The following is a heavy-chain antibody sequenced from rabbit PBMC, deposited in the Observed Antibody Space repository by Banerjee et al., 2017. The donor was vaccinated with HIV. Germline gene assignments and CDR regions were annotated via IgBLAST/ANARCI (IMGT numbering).Heavy chain of an antibody. Sequence: QSLEESGGDLVKPGASLTLTCTASGIDFSSYYYMCWVRQAPGKGLELIACIYTSSGSTWYASWVNGRFTGSKTSSTTVTLQMTSLTVADTATYFCARADYSYYWGFDLWGQGTLVTVS. CDR1: GIDFSSYYY. CDR2: IYTSSGST. CDR3: ARADYSYYWGFDL. D-gene: IGHD6-1*01. V-gene: IGHV1S40*01. J-gene: IGHJ4*01.